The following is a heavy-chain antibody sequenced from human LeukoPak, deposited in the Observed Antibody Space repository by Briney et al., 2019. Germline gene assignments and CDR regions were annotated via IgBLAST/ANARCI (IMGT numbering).Heavy chain of an antibody. J-gene: IGHJ3*02. CDR1: GGSISSGGYY. D-gene: IGHD3-22*01. V-gene: IGHV4-31*03. CDR3: ARDPAYYYDSSGPI. CDR2: IYYSGST. Sequence: PSESLSLTCTVSGGSISSGGYYWSRIRQHPGKGLEWIGYIYYSGSTYYNPSLKSRVTISVDTSKNQFSLKLSSVAAADTAVYYCARDPAYYYDSSGPIWGQGTMVTVSS.